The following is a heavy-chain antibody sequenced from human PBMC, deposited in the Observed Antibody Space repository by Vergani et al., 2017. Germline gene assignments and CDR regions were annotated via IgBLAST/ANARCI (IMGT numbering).Heavy chain of an antibody. CDR2: IWYDGSNK. CDR3: ARALGYCSSTSCYTIDY. CDR1: GFTFSSYG. J-gene: IGHJ4*02. V-gene: IGHV3-33*01. D-gene: IGHD2-2*02. Sequence: QVQLVESGGGVVQPGRSLRLSCAASGFTFSSYGMHWVRQAPGKGLEWVAVIWYDGSNKYYADSVKGRFTISRDNSKNTLYLQMNSLRAEDTAVYYCARALGYCSSTSCYTIDYWGQGTLVTVSS.